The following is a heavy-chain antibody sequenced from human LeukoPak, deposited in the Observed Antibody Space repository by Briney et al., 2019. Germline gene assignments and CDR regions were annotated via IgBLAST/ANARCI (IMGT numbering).Heavy chain of an antibody. CDR2: INHSGST. CDR1: GGSFSGYY. D-gene: IGHD2-2*01. J-gene: IGHJ4*02. Sequence: SETLSLTCAVYGGSFSGYYWSWIRQPPGKGLGWIGEINHSGSTNYNPSLKSRVTISVDTSKNQFSLKLSSMTAADTAVYYCARAPYQLLYGGLDYWGQGTLVTVSP. V-gene: IGHV4-34*01. CDR3: ARAPYQLLYGGLDY.